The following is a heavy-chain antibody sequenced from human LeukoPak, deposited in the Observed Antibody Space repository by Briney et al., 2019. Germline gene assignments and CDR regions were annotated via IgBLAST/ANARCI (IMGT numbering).Heavy chain of an antibody. CDR3: ARGSTWDKFDP. V-gene: IGHV4-39*07. Sequence: SETLSLTCTVSGGSISSSSYYWGWIRQPPGKGLEWIGSIYYSGSTYYNPSLKSRVTISVDTSKNQFSLKLSSVTAADTAVYYCARGSTWDKFDPWGQGTLVTVSS. CDR1: GGSISSSSYY. CDR2: IYYSGST. D-gene: IGHD1-26*01. J-gene: IGHJ5*02.